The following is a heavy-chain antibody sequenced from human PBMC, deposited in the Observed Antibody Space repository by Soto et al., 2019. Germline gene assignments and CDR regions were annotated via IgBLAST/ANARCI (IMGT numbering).Heavy chain of an antibody. J-gene: IGHJ4*02. CDR1: GYTFTSYY. Sequence: GASVKVSCKASGYTFTSYYMHWVRQAPGQGLEWMGIINPSGGSTSYAQKFQGRVTMTRDTSTSTVYMELSSLRSEDTAVYYCARVSRDCTNGVCYHFDYWGQGTLVTVSS. D-gene: IGHD2-8*01. CDR2: INPSGGST. CDR3: ARVSRDCTNGVCYHFDY. V-gene: IGHV1-46*01.